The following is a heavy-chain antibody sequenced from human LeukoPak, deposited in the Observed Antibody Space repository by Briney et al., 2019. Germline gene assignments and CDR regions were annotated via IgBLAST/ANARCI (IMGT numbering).Heavy chain of an antibody. J-gene: IGHJ3*02. CDR2: IYYSGST. V-gene: IGHV4-59*01. CDR1: GGSMNGYY. CDR3: ARNYYYGSSGDLDAFDI. D-gene: IGHD3-22*01. Sequence: SETLSLTCTVSGGSMNGYYWSWIRQPPGKGLEWIGYIYYSGSTNYNPSLKSRVTISVDTSKNQFSLKLSSVTAADTAVYYCARNYYYGSSGDLDAFDIWGQGTMVTVSS.